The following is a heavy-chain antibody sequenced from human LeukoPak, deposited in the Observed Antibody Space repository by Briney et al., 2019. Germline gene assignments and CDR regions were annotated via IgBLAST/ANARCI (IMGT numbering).Heavy chain of an antibody. J-gene: IGHJ5*02. Sequence: SETLSLTCAVYGGSFSGYYWSWIRQPPGKGLEWIGEINHSGSTNYNPSLKSRVTISVDTSKNQFSLKLSSVTAADTAVYYCAWGTSYSSATGWFDPWGQGTLVTVSS. CDR3: AWGTSYSSATGWFDP. CDR2: INHSGST. V-gene: IGHV4-34*01. D-gene: IGHD6-25*01. CDR1: GGSFSGYY.